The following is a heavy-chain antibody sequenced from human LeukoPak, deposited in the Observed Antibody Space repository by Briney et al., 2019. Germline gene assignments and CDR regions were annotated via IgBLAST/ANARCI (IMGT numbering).Heavy chain of an antibody. CDR2: IYTSGSN. CDR1: GGSISSYY. V-gene: IGHV4-4*07. Sequence: SETLSLTCTVSGGSISSYYWSWIRQPAGKGLEWIGRIYTSGSNNYNPSLKSRVTISVDTSKNQFSLKLSSVTAADTAVYYCARLGRDYYDSSGYYSPGHFDYWGQGTLVTVSS. D-gene: IGHD3-22*01. CDR3: ARLGRDYYDSSGYYSPGHFDY. J-gene: IGHJ4*02.